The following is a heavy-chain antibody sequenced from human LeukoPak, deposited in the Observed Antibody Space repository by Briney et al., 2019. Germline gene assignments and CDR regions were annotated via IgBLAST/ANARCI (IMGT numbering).Heavy chain of an antibody. CDR3: ARDRVRGNANPYFDY. V-gene: IGHV4-61*01. J-gene: IGHJ4*02. D-gene: IGHD1-1*01. Sequence: PSETLSLTCTVSGGSVSSGTYYWSWIRQPPGKGLEWIGYIYYSGSTNYNPSLKSRVTISIDTSKNQFSLKLSSVTAADTAVYYCARDRVRGNANPYFDYWGQGTLVTVSS. CDR2: IYYSGST. CDR1: GGSVSSGTYY.